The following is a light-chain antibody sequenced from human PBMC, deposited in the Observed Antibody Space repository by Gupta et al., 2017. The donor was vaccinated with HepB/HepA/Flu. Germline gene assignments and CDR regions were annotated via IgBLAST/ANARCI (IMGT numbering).Light chain of an antibody. CDR3: QQYNSPWT. J-gene: IGKJ1*01. CDR1: QSISSW. CDR2: KAS. V-gene: IGKV1-5*03. Sequence: DIQMTQSPSTLSASVGDRVTITCRVSQSISSWLAWYQQKPGKAPKLLIYKASTLESGVPSRFSGSGSGTEFSLTSRSRQPDDFATYYGQQYNSPWTFGQGTKVEIK.